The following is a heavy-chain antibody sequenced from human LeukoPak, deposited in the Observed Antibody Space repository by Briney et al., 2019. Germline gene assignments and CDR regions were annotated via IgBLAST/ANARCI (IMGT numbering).Heavy chain of an antibody. CDR3: AREITTNGGRYFDY. J-gene: IGHJ4*02. CDR1: GFTFSNYW. Sequence: GGSLRLSRAASGFTFSNYWMHWVRQAPGKGLVWVSRINVDGSSTNYADSVKDRFTISRDNAKNTLYLQMNSLRAEDTAIYYCAREITTNGGRYFDYWGQGTLVAVSS. V-gene: IGHV3-74*01. CDR2: INVDGSST. D-gene: IGHD7-27*01.